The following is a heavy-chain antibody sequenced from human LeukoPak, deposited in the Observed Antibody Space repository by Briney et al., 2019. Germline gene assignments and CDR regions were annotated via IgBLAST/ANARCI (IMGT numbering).Heavy chain of an antibody. D-gene: IGHD1-1*01. Sequence: SETLSLTCTVSGGSISSYYWSWIRQPPGKGLEWIGYIYYSGSTNYNPSLKSRVTIPVDTSKNQFSLKLSSVTAADTAVYYCARGLTGRLMAHDAFDIWGRGTLVAVSS. CDR1: GGSISSYY. V-gene: IGHV4-59*01. CDR2: IYYSGST. CDR3: ARGLTGRLMAHDAFDI. J-gene: IGHJ3*02.